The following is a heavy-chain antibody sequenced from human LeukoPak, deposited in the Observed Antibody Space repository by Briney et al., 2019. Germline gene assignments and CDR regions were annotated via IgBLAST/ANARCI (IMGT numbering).Heavy chain of an antibody. CDR1: GGTFSSYA. CDR3: ARTDGRYLVFDY. D-gene: IGHD3-10*01. CDR2: IIPIFGTA. J-gene: IGHJ4*02. V-gene: IGHV1-69*13. Sequence: GASVKVSCKASGGTFSSYAISWVRQAPGQGLEWMGGIIPIFGTANYAQKFQGRVTITADESTSTAYMELSSLRSEDTAVYYCARTDGRYLVFDYWGQGTLVTVSS.